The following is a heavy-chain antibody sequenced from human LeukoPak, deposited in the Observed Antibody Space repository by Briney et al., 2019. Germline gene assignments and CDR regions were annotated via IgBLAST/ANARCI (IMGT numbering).Heavy chain of an antibody. CDR2: IIPIFGTA. CDR1: GYTFTSYG. J-gene: IGHJ4*02. V-gene: IGHV1-69*13. Sequence: SVKVSCKASGYTFTSYGISWVRQAPGQGLEWMGGIIPIFGTANYAQKFQGRVTITADESTSTAYMELSSLRSEDTAVYYCHSSSRTLYFDCWGQGTLVTVSS. CDR3: HSSSRTLYFDC. D-gene: IGHD6-6*01.